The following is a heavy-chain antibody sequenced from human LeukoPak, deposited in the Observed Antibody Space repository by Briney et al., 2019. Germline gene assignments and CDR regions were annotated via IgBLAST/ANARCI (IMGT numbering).Heavy chain of an antibody. Sequence: PSETLSLTCAVYGGSFSGYYWSWIRQPPGKGLEWIGEINHSGSTYYNPSLKSRVTISVDRSKNQFSLKLSSVTAADTAVYYCARGRAPQNYYDSSGYYHPLGYWGQGTLVTVSS. CDR2: INHSGST. J-gene: IGHJ4*02. D-gene: IGHD3-22*01. V-gene: IGHV4-34*01. CDR1: GGSFSGYY. CDR3: ARGRAPQNYYDSSGYYHPLGY.